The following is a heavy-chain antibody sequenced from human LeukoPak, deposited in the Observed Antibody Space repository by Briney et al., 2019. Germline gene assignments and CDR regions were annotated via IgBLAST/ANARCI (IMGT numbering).Heavy chain of an antibody. CDR1: GFTFSGYG. J-gene: IGHJ4*02. V-gene: IGHV3-33*01. CDR2: IWYDGSNK. CDR3: ARDGYSSSPAYFDY. Sequence: GGSLRLSCAASGFTFSGYGMHWVRQAPGKGLEWVALIWYDGSNKYYADSVKGRFTISRDNSKNTLYLQINSLRAEDTAVYYCARDGYSSSPAYFDYWGQGTLVTVSA. D-gene: IGHD6-6*01.